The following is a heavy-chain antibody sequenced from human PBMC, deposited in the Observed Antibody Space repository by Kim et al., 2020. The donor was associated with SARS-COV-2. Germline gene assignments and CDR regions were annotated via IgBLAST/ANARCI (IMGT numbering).Heavy chain of an antibody. Sequence: SVKVSCKASGGTFSSYAISWVRQAPGQGLEWMGRIIPILGMANYAQKFQGRVTITADKSTSTAYMELSSLRSEDTAVYYAVAGTGLGYYYYYGMDVWGQGTTVTVSS. V-gene: IGHV1-69*04. D-gene: IGHD6-19*01. J-gene: IGHJ6*02. CDR2: IIPILGMA. CDR1: GGTFSSYA. CDR3: VAGTGLGYYYYYGMDV.